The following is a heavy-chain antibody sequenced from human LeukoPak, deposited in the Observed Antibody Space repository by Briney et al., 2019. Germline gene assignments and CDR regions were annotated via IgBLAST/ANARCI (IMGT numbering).Heavy chain of an antibody. J-gene: IGHJ5*02. D-gene: IGHD4-17*01. CDR2: IYYSGST. CDR3: ARESHGDYAWFDP. V-gene: IGHV4-59*01. Sequence: PSETLSLTCTVSGGSISSYYWSWIRQPPGKGLEWIGYIYYSGSTNYNPSLKSRVTISVDTSKNQFSLKLSSVTAADTAVYYCARESHGDYAWFDPWGQGTLVTVSS. CDR1: GGSISSYY.